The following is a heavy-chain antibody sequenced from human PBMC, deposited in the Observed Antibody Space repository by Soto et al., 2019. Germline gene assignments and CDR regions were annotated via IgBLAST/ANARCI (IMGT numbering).Heavy chain of an antibody. CDR3: ARVYPLPLRYFDL. D-gene: IGHD1-26*01. CDR1: GFTFSSYW. CDR2: IKQDGSEK. J-gene: IGHJ2*01. V-gene: IGHV3-7*01. Sequence: GGSLRLSCAASGFTFSSYWMSWVRQAPGKGLEWVANIKQDGSEKYYVDSVKGRFTISRDNAKNSLYLQTNSLRAEDTAVYYCARVYPLPLRYFDLWGRGTLVTVSS.